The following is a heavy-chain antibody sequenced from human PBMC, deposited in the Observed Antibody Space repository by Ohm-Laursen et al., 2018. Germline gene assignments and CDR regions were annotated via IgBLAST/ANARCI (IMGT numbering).Heavy chain of an antibody. V-gene: IGHV4-4*07. CDR2: VSQIGTP. D-gene: IGHD4-11*01. J-gene: IGHJ5*02. Sequence: GTLSLTCVVSDASIDSAKWSWVRQSAGKQLEWIGRVSQIGTPSYNPSFGSRVIISVESSKNRVSLVLGAVTAADTAVYFCARDNSNYGWFDPWGQGTLVTVSP. CDR1: DASIDSAK. CDR3: ARDNSNYGWFDP.